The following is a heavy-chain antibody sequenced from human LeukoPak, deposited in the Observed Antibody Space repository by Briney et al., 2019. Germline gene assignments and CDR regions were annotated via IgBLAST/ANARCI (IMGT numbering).Heavy chain of an antibody. Sequence: GGSLRRSCAASGVTFSSYSKNWVRQAPGKGLEWVSSISSSSSYIYYADSVKGRFTISRDNAKNSLYLQMNSLRAEDTAVYYCARGPPDLRSPFDYWGQGTLVTVSS. D-gene: IGHD1-14*01. CDR1: GVTFSSYS. CDR2: ISSSSSYI. CDR3: ARGPPDLRSPFDY. J-gene: IGHJ4*02. V-gene: IGHV3-21*01.